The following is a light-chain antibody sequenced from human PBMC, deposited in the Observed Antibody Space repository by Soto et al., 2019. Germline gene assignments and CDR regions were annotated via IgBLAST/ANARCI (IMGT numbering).Light chain of an antibody. J-gene: IGLJ1*01. CDR1: SSNIGAGSN. Sequence: QSVLAQPPSVSGAPGQRITVSCTGSSSNIGAGSNVHWYQQSPGKAPTLIVYEDNKRPSGVSNRFSGSKSGNTASLTISGLQADDEADYHRCSYTLISTYVFGTGTKVTVL. CDR3: CSYTLISTYV. V-gene: IGLV1-40*01. CDR2: EDN.